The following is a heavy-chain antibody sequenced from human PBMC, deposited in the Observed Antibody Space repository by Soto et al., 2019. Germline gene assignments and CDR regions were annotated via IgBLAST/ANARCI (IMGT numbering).Heavy chain of an antibody. V-gene: IGHV3-33*06. J-gene: IGHJ4*02. CDR1: GFTFSSYG. D-gene: IGHD1-26*01. Sequence: QVQLVESGGGVVQPGRSLRLSCAASGFTFSSYGMHWVRQAPGKGLEWVAVIWYDGSNKYYADSVKGRFTISRDNSKNTLYLQMNSLRAEDTAVYYCAKTSGSYYSIDYYFDYWGQGTLVTVSS. CDR2: IWYDGSNK. CDR3: AKTSGSYYSIDYYFDY.